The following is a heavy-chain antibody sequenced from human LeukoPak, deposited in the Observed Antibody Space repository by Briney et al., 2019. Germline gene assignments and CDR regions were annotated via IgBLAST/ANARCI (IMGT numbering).Heavy chain of an antibody. D-gene: IGHD6-13*01. CDR1: GGSISSGGYY. CDR3: ARVGLSWAAAGTTWFDP. J-gene: IGHJ5*02. CDR2: IYHSGST. Sequence: SETLSLTCTASGGSISSGGYYWSWIRQPPGKGLEWIGYIYHSGSTYYNPSLKSRVTISVDRSKNQFSLKLSSVAAADTAVYYCARVGLSWAAAGTTWFDPWGQGTLVTVSS. V-gene: IGHV4-30-2*01.